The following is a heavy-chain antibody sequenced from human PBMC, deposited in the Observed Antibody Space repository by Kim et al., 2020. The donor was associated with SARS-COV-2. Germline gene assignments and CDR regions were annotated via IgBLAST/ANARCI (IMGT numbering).Heavy chain of an antibody. V-gene: IGHV3-21*01. CDR2: ITSTSSYI. D-gene: IGHD2-15*01. J-gene: IGHJ3*01. CDR1: GFTFNSHC. CDR3: AKPQSSNCGHLEWWYDA. Sequence: GGSLRLSCVASGFTFNSHCMNWVRQAPGKGLEWASFITSTSSYIYYADSVKGRFTVSRDNAKNSLYLQMDILRPEDTAVYYCAKPQSSNCGHLEWWYDA.